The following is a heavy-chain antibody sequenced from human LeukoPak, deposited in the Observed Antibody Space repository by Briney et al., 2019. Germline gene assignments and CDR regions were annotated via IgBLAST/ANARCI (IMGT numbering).Heavy chain of an antibody. J-gene: IGHJ5*02. D-gene: IGHD3-16*02. Sequence: GVLRLSCAASGFTFSSYAMSWVRQAPGKGLEWVSAISGSGGSTYYADSVKGRFTISRDNSKNTLYLQMNSLRAEDTAVYYCARLRLGELSVGLNWFDPWGQGTLVTVSS. CDR2: ISGSGGST. CDR3: ARLRLGELSVGLNWFDP. CDR1: GFTFSSYA. V-gene: IGHV3-23*01.